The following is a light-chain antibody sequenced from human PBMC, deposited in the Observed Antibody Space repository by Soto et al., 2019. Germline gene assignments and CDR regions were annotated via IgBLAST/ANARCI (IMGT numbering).Light chain of an antibody. V-gene: IGKV1-27*01. CDR3: QKYNSAPFT. J-gene: IGKJ3*01. CDR2: AAS. Sequence: DIQMTQSPSSLSASVGDRVTITCRASQGISNYLAWYQQKPGKVPKLLIYAASTLQSGVPSRYSGSGSGTDFTLTISSLQPEDVATYDRQKYNSAPFTFGPGTKVDIK. CDR1: QGISNY.